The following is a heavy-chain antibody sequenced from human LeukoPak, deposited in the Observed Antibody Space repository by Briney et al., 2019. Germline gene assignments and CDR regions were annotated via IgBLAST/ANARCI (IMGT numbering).Heavy chain of an antibody. D-gene: IGHD2-15*01. Sequence: HPGGSLRLSCAASGFTFSSYAMSWVRQAPGKGLEWVSAMSGSGGSTYYADSVKGRFTISRDNSKNTLYLQMNSLRAEDTAVYFCARQLGYCSDGNCYFDYWGQGTLVTVS. CDR3: ARQLGYCSDGNCYFDY. J-gene: IGHJ4*02. CDR1: GFTFSSYA. CDR2: MSGSGGST. V-gene: IGHV3-23*01.